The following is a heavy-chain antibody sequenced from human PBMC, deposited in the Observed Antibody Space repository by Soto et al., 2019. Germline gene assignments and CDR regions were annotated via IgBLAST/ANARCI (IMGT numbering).Heavy chain of an antibody. D-gene: IGHD3-3*01. CDR1: GFTFSNAW. CDR3: TTGRPSVDFWSGYYYYFDY. V-gene: IGHV3-15*01. Sequence: SLRLSCAASGFTFSNAWMSWVRQAPGKGLEWVGRIKSKTDGGTTDYAAPVKGRFTISRDDSKNTLYLQMNSLKTEDTAVYYCTTGRPSVDFWSGYYYYFDYWGQGTLVTVSS. J-gene: IGHJ4*02. CDR2: IKSKTDGGTT.